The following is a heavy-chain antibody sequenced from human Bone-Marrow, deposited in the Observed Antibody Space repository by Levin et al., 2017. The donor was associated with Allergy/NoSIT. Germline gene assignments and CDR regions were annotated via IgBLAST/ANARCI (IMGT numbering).Heavy chain of an antibody. CDR2: IWYDGSNK. V-gene: IGHV3-33*01. J-gene: IGHJ4*02. Sequence: GGSLRLSCAASGFTFSSYGMHWVRQAPGKGLEWVAVIWYDGSNKYYADSVKGRFTISRDNSKNTLYLQMNSLRAEDTAVYYCARGWGYSSGWYSDYWGQGTLVTVSS. D-gene: IGHD6-19*01. CDR1: GFTFSSYG. CDR3: ARGWGYSSGWYSDY.